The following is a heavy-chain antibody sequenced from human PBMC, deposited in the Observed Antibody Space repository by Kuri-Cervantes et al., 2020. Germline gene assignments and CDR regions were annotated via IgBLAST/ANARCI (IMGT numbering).Heavy chain of an antibody. Sequence: GGSLRLSCAASGLIFSTYGMLWVRQAPGKGLEWVAVISFDGTKTDYADSVKGRFIISRDNSKNTLYVQLSSLRIEDTAVYYCAGGRRPYYYDSPGDYWGQGTLVTVSS. CDR3: AGGRRPYYYDSPGDY. CDR1: GLIFSTYG. D-gene: IGHD3-22*01. J-gene: IGHJ4*02. V-gene: IGHV3-30-3*01. CDR2: ISFDGTKT.